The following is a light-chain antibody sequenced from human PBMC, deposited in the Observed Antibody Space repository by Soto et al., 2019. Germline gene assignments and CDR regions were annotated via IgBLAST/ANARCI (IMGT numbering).Light chain of an antibody. V-gene: IGLV3-21*02. J-gene: IGLJ1*01. CDR3: QVWDSSSDHYV. CDR1: NIGSKS. Sequence: SYELTQPPSVSVAPGQTARITCGENNIGSKSVHWYQQKPGQAPVLVVYDDRDRPSGIPERFSGSNSGNTATLTISRVEAGDEADYYCQVWDSSSDHYVFGTATKLTVL. CDR2: DDR.